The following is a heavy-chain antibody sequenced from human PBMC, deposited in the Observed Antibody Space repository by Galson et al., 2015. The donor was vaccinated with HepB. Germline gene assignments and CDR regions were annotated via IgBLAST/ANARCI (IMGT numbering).Heavy chain of an antibody. CDR2: INDNSGDT. J-gene: IGHJ6*02. D-gene: IGHD3-16*01. Sequence: SLRLSCAASGLTFKNYAMNWVRQAPGKGLEWVSTINDNSGDTFCTDAVKGRFTISRDNSKNMLYLHMNSLIAEDTAVYYCAKDMTQFYFHGMDVWGQGTTVTVSS. CDR3: AKDMTQFYFHGMDV. V-gene: IGHV3-23*01. CDR1: GLTFKNYA.